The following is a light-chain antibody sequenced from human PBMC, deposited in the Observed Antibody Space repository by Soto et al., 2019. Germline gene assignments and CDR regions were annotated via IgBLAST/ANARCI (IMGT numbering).Light chain of an antibody. Sequence: QSVLTQPASVSGSPGQSTTISCTGTSSDVGLYDYVSWYQQHPGKAPQLMIYAVSNRPSGVSNRFSASKSGNTASLFISGLQAEDEADYYCSSYTSDSSYVFGSGTKATV. CDR2: AVS. CDR3: SSYTSDSSYV. V-gene: IGLV2-14*01. J-gene: IGLJ1*01. CDR1: SSDVGLYDY.